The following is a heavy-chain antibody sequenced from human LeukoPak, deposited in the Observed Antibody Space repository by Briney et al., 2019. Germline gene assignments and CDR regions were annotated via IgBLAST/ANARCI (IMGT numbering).Heavy chain of an antibody. CDR3: ARGGQQSGMDV. D-gene: IGHD6-13*01. Sequence: GGSLRLSCAASGFTVSDSFMTWVRQAPGKGLEWVSVIYVAGSTYYADSVKGRFTVSRDNAKNSLYLQMNSLRAEDTAVYYCARGGQQSGMDVWGQGTTVTVSS. V-gene: IGHV3-53*01. CDR1: GFTVSDSF. J-gene: IGHJ6*02. CDR2: IYVAGST.